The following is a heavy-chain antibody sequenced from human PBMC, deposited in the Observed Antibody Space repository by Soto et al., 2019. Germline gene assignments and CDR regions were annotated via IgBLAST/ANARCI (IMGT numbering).Heavy chain of an antibody. CDR3: AICYGCNPAYYY. Sequence: GESLKISCRASGYSFRTYWIGWVRQMPGRGLEWVGLIYPGDSDTKYSPSFEGQVTISADKSISTAYLHWASLKASDTAMYYCAICYGCNPAYYYWGQVTQVTSPQ. CDR1: GYSFRTYW. CDR2: IYPGDSDT. V-gene: IGHV5-51*01. J-gene: IGHJ4*01. D-gene: IGHD5-18*01.